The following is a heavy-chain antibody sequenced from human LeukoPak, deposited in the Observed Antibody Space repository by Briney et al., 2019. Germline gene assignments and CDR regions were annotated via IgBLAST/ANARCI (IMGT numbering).Heavy chain of an antibody. D-gene: IGHD3-22*01. Sequence: SETLSLTCTVSGGSISSYYWSWIRQPPGKGLEWIGYSYYSGSTNYNPSLKSRVTISVDTSKNQFSLKLSSVTAADTAVYYCARASPRYYYDSSGYPRYYYYMDVWGKGTTVTASS. CDR1: GGSISSYY. CDR2: SYYSGST. CDR3: ARASPRYYYDSSGYPRYYYYMDV. J-gene: IGHJ6*03. V-gene: IGHV4-59*01.